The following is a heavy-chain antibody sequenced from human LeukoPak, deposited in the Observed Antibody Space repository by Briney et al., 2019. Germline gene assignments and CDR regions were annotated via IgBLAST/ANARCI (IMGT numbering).Heavy chain of an antibody. D-gene: IGHD6-6*01. CDR3: ARESTSSFPAGGSCPYCFDY. Sequence: SETLSLTCSVSGGSIRGYYWSWMRQSAGKGLEWIGRIYTSETTNYNPSLYCRVTVSVDSSKNQCTLKLRSVTAADTAVDYCARESTSSFPAGGSCPYCFDYWGQGTLVTVSS. CDR1: GGSIRGYY. J-gene: IGHJ4*02. V-gene: IGHV4-4*07. CDR2: IYTSETT.